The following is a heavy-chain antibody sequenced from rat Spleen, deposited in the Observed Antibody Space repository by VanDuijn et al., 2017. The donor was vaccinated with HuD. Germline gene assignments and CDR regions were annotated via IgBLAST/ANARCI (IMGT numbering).Heavy chain of an antibody. D-gene: IGHD1-6*01. CDR1: GFSLTSYN. Sequence: QVQLKESGPGLVQPSQTLSLTCTVAGFSLTSYNVHWVRQPPGKGLEWMGVIWNTGGTRYNSALKSRVSISKDTSKSQVFLKMNRLQTEDTATYYCARDRGDVYYGPVMDAWGQGASVTVSS. CDR3: ARDRGDVYYGPVMDA. V-gene: IGHV2-41*01. J-gene: IGHJ4*01. CDR2: IWNTGGT.